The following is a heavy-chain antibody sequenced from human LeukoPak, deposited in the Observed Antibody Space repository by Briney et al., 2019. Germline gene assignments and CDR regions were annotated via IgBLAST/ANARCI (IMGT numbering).Heavy chain of an antibody. J-gene: IGHJ4*02. CDR1: GGSISSYY. CDR2: IYYCGST. Sequence: SETLSLTCTVSGGSISSYYWSWIRHPPGKGLEWIGYIYYCGSTNYNPSLKSRVNKSVDTSNIQFSLKMSSVTAADSGVYYCARLSTRLYYFDYWGQGTLVTVSS. D-gene: IGHD2/OR15-2a*01. CDR3: ARLSTRLYYFDY. V-gene: IGHV4-59*01.